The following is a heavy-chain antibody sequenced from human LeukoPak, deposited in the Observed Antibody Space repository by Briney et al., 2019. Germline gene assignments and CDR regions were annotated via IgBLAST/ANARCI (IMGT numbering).Heavy chain of an antibody. J-gene: IGHJ4*02. CDR3: ARGSRGGELPWDY. D-gene: IGHD1-26*01. CDR2: ICYSGST. CDR1: GGSISSSSYY. V-gene: IGHV4-39*07. Sequence: SETLSLTCTVSGGSISSSSYYWGWIRQPPGKGLEWIGSICYSGSTYYNPSLKSRVTISVDTSKNQFSLKLSSVTAADTAVYYCARGSRGGELPWDYWGQGTLVTVSS.